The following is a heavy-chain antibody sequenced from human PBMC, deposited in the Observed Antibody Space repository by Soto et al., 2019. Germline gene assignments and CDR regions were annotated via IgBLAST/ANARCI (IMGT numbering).Heavy chain of an antibody. V-gene: IGHV4-4*07. Sequence: SETLSLTGTVSVGSISSYYWSWIRQRAGKGLEWIGRIYTSGSTNYNPSLKSRVTMSVDTSKNQFSLKLSSVTAADTAVYYCARWRYSSSSGGYYYGMDVWGQGTTVTVSS. CDR1: VGSISSYY. CDR3: ARWRYSSSSGGYYYGMDV. D-gene: IGHD6-6*01. J-gene: IGHJ6*02. CDR2: IYTSGST.